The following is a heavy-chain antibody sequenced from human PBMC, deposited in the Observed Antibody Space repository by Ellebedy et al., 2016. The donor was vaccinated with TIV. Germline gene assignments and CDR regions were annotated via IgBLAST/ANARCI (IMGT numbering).Heavy chain of an antibody. CDR1: EFAFETDW. Sequence: PGGSLRLSCAASEFAFETDWMTWVRQAPGKGLEWVANINQEGSDKSYVDSVKGRFTIFRDNAKSSLYLQMNSLRAEDTAVYDCARGGTTSSRYWRNWGQGALVTVSS. J-gene: IGHJ4*02. CDR3: ARGGTTSSRYWRN. V-gene: IGHV3-7*01. D-gene: IGHD2-2*01. CDR2: INQEGSDK.